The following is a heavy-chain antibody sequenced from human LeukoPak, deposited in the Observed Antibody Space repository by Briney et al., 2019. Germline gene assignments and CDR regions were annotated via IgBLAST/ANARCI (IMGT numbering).Heavy chain of an antibody. D-gene: IGHD3-22*01. CDR3: ARHEQYYYDSSGHPSNWFDP. CDR1: GYSFTSYW. CDR2: IYPGDSDT. Sequence: GESLKISCKGSGYSFTSYWIGWVRQMPGKGLEWMGIIYPGDSDTRYSPSFQGQVTISADKSISTAYLQWSSLKASDTAMYYCARHEQYYYDSSGHPSNWFDPWGQGTLVTVSS. J-gene: IGHJ5*02. V-gene: IGHV5-51*01.